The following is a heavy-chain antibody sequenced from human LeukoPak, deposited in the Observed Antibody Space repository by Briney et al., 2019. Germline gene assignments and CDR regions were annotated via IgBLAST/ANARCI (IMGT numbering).Heavy chain of an antibody. V-gene: IGHV1-2*02. CDR2: INPNSGGT. CDR1: GYTFTGYY. CDR3: ARDASVGATTWYYFDY. Sequence: ASVKVSCKASGYTFTGYYMHWVRQAPGQGLEWMGWINPNSGGTNYAQKFQGRVTMTRDTSISTAYMELSRLRSDDTAVYYCARDASVGATTWYYFDYWGQGTLVTVSS. D-gene: IGHD1-26*01. J-gene: IGHJ4*02.